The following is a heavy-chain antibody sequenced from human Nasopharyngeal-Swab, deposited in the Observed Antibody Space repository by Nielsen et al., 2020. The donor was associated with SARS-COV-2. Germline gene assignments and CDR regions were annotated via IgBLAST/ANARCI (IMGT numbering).Heavy chain of an antibody. D-gene: IGHD3-10*01. CDR2: NYYSGSI. V-gene: IGHV4-39*07. J-gene: IGHJ6*02. CDR3: ARSSPGSPGGYHYGMDV. Sequence: SETLSLNYTVSGGSISSSSYYWGWIRQPPGKGLEWNGRNYYSGSIYYNPSLKSRVTISVDTSKNQFSLKLSSVTAADTAVYYCARSSPGSPGGYHYGMDVWGQGTTVTVSS. CDR1: GGSISSSSYY.